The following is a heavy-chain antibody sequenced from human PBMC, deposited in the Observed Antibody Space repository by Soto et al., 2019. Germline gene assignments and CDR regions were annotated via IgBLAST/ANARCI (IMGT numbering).Heavy chain of an antibody. CDR3: ERVGGYSGYDL. J-gene: IGHJ4*02. D-gene: IGHD5-12*01. Sequence: SETLSLTCAVSGGSISSSNWWSWVRQPPGKGLEWIGEIYHSGSTNYNPSLKSRVTISVDKSKNQFSLKLSSVTAADTAVYYSERVGGYSGYDLWGQGSLVTVSS. V-gene: IGHV4-4*02. CDR1: GGSISSSNW. CDR2: IYHSGST.